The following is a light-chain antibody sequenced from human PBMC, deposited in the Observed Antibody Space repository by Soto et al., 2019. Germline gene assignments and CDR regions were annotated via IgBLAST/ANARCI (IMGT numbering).Light chain of an antibody. Sequence: IVLMQSPATLSLSPGERATLSCRASQSVNSNLAWYQQKAGQAPRLLIYGTSTRATGIPARFSGSGSGTDFTLTISSLQFEDFAVYYCQQYNNWPRTFGQGTKVDIK. J-gene: IGKJ1*01. CDR1: QSVNSN. CDR2: GTS. V-gene: IGKV3-15*01. CDR3: QQYNNWPRT.